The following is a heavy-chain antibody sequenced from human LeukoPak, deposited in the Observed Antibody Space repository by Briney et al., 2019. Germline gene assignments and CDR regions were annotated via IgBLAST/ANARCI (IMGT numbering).Heavy chain of an antibody. D-gene: IGHD3-10*01. CDR3: ARRSGSGSYTLDY. V-gene: IGHV4-59*08. J-gene: IGHJ4*02. CDR1: GGSISSYY. Sequence: SENLSLTCTVSGGSISSYYWSWIRQPPGKGLEWIGYIYYSGSTNYNPSLKSRVTISVDTSKNQFSLKLSSVTAADTAVYYCARRSGSGSYTLDYWGQGTLVTVSS. CDR2: IYYSGST.